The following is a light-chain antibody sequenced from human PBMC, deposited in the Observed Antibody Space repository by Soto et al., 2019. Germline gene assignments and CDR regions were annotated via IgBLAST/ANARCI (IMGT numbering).Light chain of an antibody. CDR1: SSDVCGYNY. V-gene: IGLV2-14*01. CDR2: DVS. CDR3: SSYTSSSTRVV. J-gene: IGLJ2*01. Sequence: QSALTQPASVSGSPGQSITISCTGTSSDVCGYNYVSCYQQHPGKATKLMIYDVSNRPSGVSNRFSGSKSGNTASLTISGIPAEDEADYYCSSYTSSSTRVVFGGGTKLTVL.